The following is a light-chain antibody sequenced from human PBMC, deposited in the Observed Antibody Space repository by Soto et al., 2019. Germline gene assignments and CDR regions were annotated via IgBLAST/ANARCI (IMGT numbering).Light chain of an antibody. CDR1: QSVLFSSNNRNY. V-gene: IGKV4-1*01. CDR3: QQCYRTPVT. J-gene: IGKJ4*01. CDR2: WAS. Sequence: DIVMTQSPDSLTVSLGERATINCKSSQSVLFSSNNRNYLAWYQQKPGQPPKLLISWASTRESGVPDRFSGSGSGSDFTLTSSSLQAEDIAVYYCQQCYRTPVTFGGGTKVEIK.